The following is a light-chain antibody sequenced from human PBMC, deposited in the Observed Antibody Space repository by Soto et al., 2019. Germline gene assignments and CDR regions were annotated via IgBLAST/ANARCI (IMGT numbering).Light chain of an antibody. CDR3: SSYAGAVV. CDR1: SSGVENYNL. Sequence: QSALTQPASVSGSPGQSITLSCTRTSSGVENYNLVSWYQHRPGKAPKLIIYEGSQRPSGVSDRFSGSKSSNTASLPISGLRAEDEADYYCSSYAGAVVFGGGTKLTVL. CDR2: EGS. V-gene: IGLV2-23*01. J-gene: IGLJ2*01.